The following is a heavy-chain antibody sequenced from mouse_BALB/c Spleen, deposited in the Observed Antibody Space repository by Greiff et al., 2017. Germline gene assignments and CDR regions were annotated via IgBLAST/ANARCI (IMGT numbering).Heavy chain of an antibody. CDR1: GFSLTSYG. CDR2: IWAGGST. Sequence: VQRVESGPGLVAPSQSLSITCTVSGFSLTSYGVHWVRQPPGKGLEWLGVIWAGGSTNYNSALMSRLSISKDNSKSQVFLKMNSLQTDDTAMYYCALNYYGYYFDYWGQGTTLTVSS. CDR3: ALNYYGYYFDY. D-gene: IGHD1-2*01. V-gene: IGHV2-9*02. J-gene: IGHJ2*01.